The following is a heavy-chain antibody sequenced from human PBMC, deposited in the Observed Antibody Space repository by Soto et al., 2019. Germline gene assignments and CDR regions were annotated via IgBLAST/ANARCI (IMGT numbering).Heavy chain of an antibody. CDR2: INHSGST. D-gene: IGHD2-15*01. Sequence: SETLSLTCAVYGGSFSGYYWSWIRQPPGKGLEWIGEINHSGSTNYNPSLKSRVTISVDTSKNQFSLKLSSVTAADTAVYYCAKGVVVAAAQAWGQGTLVTVSS. J-gene: IGHJ5*02. CDR3: AKGVVVAAAQA. CDR1: GGSFSGYY. V-gene: IGHV4-34*01.